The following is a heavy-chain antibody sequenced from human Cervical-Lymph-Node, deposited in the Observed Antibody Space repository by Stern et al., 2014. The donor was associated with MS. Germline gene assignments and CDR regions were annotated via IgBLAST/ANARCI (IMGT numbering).Heavy chain of an antibody. Sequence: QVQLVQSGAEVKKPGASVKVSCKASGYTFTAYSMHWVRPAPGRGLEWIGRIIPNGGNTTPAQQFQGRGTLTPETFLRTASTEPCRVTSDDTAVYFCAREGRPRPGLGAHWGQGTLVAVSS. CDR1: GYTFTAYS. D-gene: IGHD4/OR15-4a*01. CDR3: AREGRPRPGLGAH. CDR2: IIPNGGNT. J-gene: IGHJ4*02. V-gene: IGHV1-2*06.